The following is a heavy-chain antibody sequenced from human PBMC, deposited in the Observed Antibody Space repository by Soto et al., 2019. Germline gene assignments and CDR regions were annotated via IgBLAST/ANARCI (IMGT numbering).Heavy chain of an antibody. CDR2: IMPICRTA. D-gene: IGHD3-3*02. Sequence: QVQVVQSGAEMKKPGSSVKVSCKTSGGTFSTAAISWVRQAPGQGLEWMGGIMPICRTADYAQKFQGRVTITADESATTAYLELSSPRAEDTAVYYSARDKDRAQLGGNYSCVMEVGCQGTTVTVTS. CDR1: GGTFSTAA. CDR3: ARDKDRAQLGGNYSCVMEV. V-gene: IGHV1-69*12. J-gene: IGHJ6*02.